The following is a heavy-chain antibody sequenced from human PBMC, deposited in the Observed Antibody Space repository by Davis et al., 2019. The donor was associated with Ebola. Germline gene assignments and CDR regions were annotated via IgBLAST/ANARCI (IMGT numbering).Heavy chain of an antibody. CDR2: ICGNGGGT. D-gene: IGHD2-2*01. V-gene: IGHV3-23*01. CDR3: AKPQSTSCYHVADV. CDR1: GFTFSNYG. J-gene: IGHJ6*02. Sequence: GGSLRLSCVASGFTFSNYGMSWVRHAPGKGLEWVASICGNGGGTYYADSVKGRLTISRDDSQNTLYVQMDSLGDEDTALYYCAKPQSTSCYHVADVRGQGATVTGSS.